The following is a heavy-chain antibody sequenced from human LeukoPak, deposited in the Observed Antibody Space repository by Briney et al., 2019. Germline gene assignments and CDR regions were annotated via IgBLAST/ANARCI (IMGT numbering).Heavy chain of an antibody. Sequence: GGSLRLSCAASGFTFSSYAMHWVRQTPGKGLEWLAIISYDGTNTYYADSVKGRFTVSRDNYKNTLYLQMNSLRADDTAVYYCARDRSSGNYYFDYWGQGTLVTVSS. V-gene: IGHV3-30-3*01. CDR1: GFTFSSYA. D-gene: IGHD3-22*01. CDR2: ISYDGTNT. J-gene: IGHJ4*02. CDR3: ARDRSSGNYYFDY.